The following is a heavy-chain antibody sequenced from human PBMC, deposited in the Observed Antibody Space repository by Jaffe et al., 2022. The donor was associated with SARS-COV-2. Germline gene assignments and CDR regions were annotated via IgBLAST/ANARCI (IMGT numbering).Heavy chain of an antibody. CDR1: GFTFSTYA. V-gene: IGHV3-30-3*01. CDR3: ARDSHYNGAFCYSYAY. Sequence: QVQLVESGGGVVQPGRSLRLSCVGSGFTFSTYAIHWVRQAPGKGLEWVTVISDDGNTKYYAESVKGRFTISRDNSKNTVYLQMNSLRPEDTALYSCARDSHYNGAFCYSYAYWGQGALVTVSS. CDR2: ISDDGNTK. D-gene: IGHD2-15*01. J-gene: IGHJ4*02.